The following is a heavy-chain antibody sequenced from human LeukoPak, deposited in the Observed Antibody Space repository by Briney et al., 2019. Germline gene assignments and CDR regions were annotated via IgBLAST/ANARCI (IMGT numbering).Heavy chain of an antibody. CDR1: GFTFTSSA. Sequence: ASVKVSCKASGFTFTSSAMQWVRQARGQRLEWIGWIVVGSGNTNYAQKFQERVTITRDMSTSTAYMELSSLRSEVTAVYYCAVPRIAAAGTPGKTTYYYYGMDVWGQGTTVTVSS. D-gene: IGHD6-13*01. V-gene: IGHV1-58*02. CDR3: AVPRIAAAGTPGKTTYYYYGMDV. J-gene: IGHJ6*02. CDR2: IVVGSGNT.